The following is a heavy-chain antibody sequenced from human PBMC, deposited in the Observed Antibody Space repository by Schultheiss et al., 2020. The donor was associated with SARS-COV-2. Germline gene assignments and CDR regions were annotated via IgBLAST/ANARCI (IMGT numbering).Heavy chain of an antibody. Sequence: GGSLRLSCAASGFTFSRYWMHWVRQAPGKGLVWVSRVNEDGRTTTYADSVKGRFTIFRDNAKNTLYLQMNSLRAEDTAVYYCARGGSGSYYNDYYGMDVWGQGTTVTVSS. CDR1: GFTFSRYW. V-gene: IGHV3-74*03. CDR2: VNEDGRTT. CDR3: ARGGSGSYYNDYYGMDV. D-gene: IGHD3-10*01. J-gene: IGHJ6*02.